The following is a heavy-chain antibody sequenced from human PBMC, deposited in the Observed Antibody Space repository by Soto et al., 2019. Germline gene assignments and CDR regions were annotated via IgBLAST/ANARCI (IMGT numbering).Heavy chain of an antibody. J-gene: IGHJ3*02. CDR3: AKSTKVINAFDI. Sequence: EVPLLESGGGLVQPGGSLRLSCAASGFTFSSYAMSWVRQAPGKELEWVSAISGSGGSTYYAASVKGRFTISRDNSKNTLYLQMNSLRAEGTAVYYCAKSTKVINAFDIWGQGTMVTVSS. CDR2: ISGSGGST. V-gene: IGHV3-23*01. D-gene: IGHD4-17*01. CDR1: GFTFSSYA.